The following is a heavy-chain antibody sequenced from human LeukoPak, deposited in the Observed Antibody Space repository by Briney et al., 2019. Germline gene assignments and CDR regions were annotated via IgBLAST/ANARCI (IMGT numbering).Heavy chain of an antibody. CDR1: GGSIRSYY. J-gene: IGHJ4*02. CDR3: ARAGDSGSHLGELALDY. CDR2: IYDSETT. Sequence: SEALSLTCTVSGGSIRSYYWSWIRQPPGKGLEWIGYIYDSETTVYNPSLKSRVTISLDTSKSQLSLKMRSVSAADSALYYCARAGDSGSHLGELALDYWGQGTRVTVSS. V-gene: IGHV4-59*01. D-gene: IGHD3-16*01.